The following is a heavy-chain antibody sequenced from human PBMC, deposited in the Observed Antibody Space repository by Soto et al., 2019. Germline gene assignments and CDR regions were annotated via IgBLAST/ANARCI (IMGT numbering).Heavy chain of an antibody. Sequence: GGLLRLSCXASGFTFSSYWMSWVRQAPGKGLEWVANIKQDGSEKYYVDSVKGRFTISRDNAKNSLYLQMNSLRAEDTAVYYCARGGLSYYYYYMDVCGKGTTVTVSS. CDR1: GFTFSSYW. CDR2: IKQDGSEK. J-gene: IGHJ6*03. V-gene: IGHV3-7*01. CDR3: ARGGLSYYYYYMDV.